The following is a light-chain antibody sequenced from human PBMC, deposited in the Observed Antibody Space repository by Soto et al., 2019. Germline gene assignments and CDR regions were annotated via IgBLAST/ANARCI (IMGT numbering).Light chain of an antibody. CDR3: SAYGGYINVV. V-gene: IGLV2-8*01. J-gene: IGLJ1*01. CDR1: SSDVGGYNY. CDR2: EVN. Sequence: QSALTQPPSASGSPGQSVTISCTGTSSDVGGYNYVSWFQQHSGKAPKLIIHEVNQRPSGVPDRFSGSKSGNTASLTVSGLQAEDEGAYYCSAYGGYINVVFGTGTKVTVL.